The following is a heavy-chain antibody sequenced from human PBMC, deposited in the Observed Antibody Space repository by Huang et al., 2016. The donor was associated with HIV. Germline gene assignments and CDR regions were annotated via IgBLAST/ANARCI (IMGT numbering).Heavy chain of an antibody. CDR1: GGSFRNFA. Sequence: QVQLVQSGAEVKKPGSSVKVSCKASGGSFRNFAIGWGRKAPRQGREWRGGIIPTLGTANYAQKFQGRVTIIADESTSTAYMELSSLRSEDTAVYYCATVDYYDTSGPQRGYFDNWGQGTLVTVSS. CDR2: IIPTLGTA. D-gene: IGHD3-22*01. V-gene: IGHV1-69*01. J-gene: IGHJ4*02. CDR3: ATVDYYDTSGPQRGYFDN.